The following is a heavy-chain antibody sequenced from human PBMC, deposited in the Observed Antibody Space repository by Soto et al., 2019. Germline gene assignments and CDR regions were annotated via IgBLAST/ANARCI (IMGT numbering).Heavy chain of an antibody. D-gene: IGHD6-19*01. CDR1: GDTISTGGYS. J-gene: IGHJ6*02. V-gene: IGHV4-30-2*02. CDR2: TYHSGNP. CDR3: ASVSQGIAVAGIHYYYYGMDV. Sequence: SETLSLTCGVSGDTISTGGYSWAWIRQPPRKALERIGHTYHSGNPYYNPSLMSRVIISVDRSKNQFSLLLSSVTAADTAVYYCASVSQGIAVAGIHYYYYGMDVWGQGTTVTVSS.